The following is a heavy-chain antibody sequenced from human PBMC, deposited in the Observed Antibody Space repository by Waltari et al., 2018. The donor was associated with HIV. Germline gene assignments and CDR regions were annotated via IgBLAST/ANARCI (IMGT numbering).Heavy chain of an antibody. CDR2: ISGSGGST. V-gene: IGHV3-23*01. D-gene: IGHD6-6*01. CDR1: GFTFYNYA. J-gene: IGHJ5*02. CDR3: AKRQQLVRTGWFDP. Sequence: EVQLLESGGGLVQPGGSLRLSCAASGFTFYNYAMGWVRQAQGKGMEWVSAISGSGGSTYYADSVKGRFTISRDNSKNTLYLQMNSLRAEDTAVYYCAKRQQLVRTGWFDPWGQGTLVTVSS.